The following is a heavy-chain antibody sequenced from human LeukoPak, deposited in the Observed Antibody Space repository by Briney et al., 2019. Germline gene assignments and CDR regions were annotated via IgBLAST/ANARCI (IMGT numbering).Heavy chain of an antibody. V-gene: IGHV4-34*01. J-gene: IGHJ4*02. CDR1: GGSFSGYY. CDR3: ASRQTYYDFWSGYYRPYYFDY. D-gene: IGHD3-3*01. Sequence: SETLSLTCAVYGGSFSGYYWSWIRQPPGKGLEWIGEINHSGSTNYNPSLKSRVTIPVDTSKNQFSLKLSSVTAADTAVYYCASRQTYYDFWSGYYRPYYFDYWGQGTLVTVSS. CDR2: INHSGST.